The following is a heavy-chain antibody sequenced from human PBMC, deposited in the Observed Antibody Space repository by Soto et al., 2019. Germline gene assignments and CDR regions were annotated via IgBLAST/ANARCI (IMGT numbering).Heavy chain of an antibody. D-gene: IGHD3-22*01. J-gene: IGHJ4*02. CDR1: GYNFANYW. V-gene: IGHV5-51*01. CDR3: ARLSYYDSSPFDY. CDR2: IYPGDSDI. Sequence: PGESLKIFCMGSGYNFANYWIAWVRQMPGKGLDWLGIIYPGDSDIRYSPSFEGQDTISADKSISTAYLQWSSLKASDTALYYCARLSYYDSSPFDYWGPGTLVTVSS.